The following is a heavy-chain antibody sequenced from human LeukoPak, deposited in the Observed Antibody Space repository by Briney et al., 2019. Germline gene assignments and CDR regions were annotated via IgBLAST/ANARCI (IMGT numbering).Heavy chain of an antibody. J-gene: IGHJ4*02. CDR3: ARVGPFYYFDY. CDR1: GGSISSGGYY. Sequence: SETLSLTCTVSGGSISSGGYYWSWIRQHPGKGLEWIGYIYYSGSTYYNPSLKSRVTISVDTSKNQFSLKLSSVTAADTAVYYCARVGPFYYFDYWGQGTLVLVSS. V-gene: IGHV4-31*03. CDR2: IYYSGST.